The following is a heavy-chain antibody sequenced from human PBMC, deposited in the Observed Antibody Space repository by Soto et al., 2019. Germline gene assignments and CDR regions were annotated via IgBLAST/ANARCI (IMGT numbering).Heavy chain of an antibody. CDR2: IYSGGST. CDR1: GFTVSSNY. J-gene: IGHJ1*01. Sequence: EVQLVESGGGLIQPGGSLRLSCAASGFTVSSNYMSWVRQAPGKGLEWVSVIYSGGSTYYADSVKGRFTISRDNSKNTLYLQMNSLRSEDTAVYYCARDRVKSGNPEYCQLWCQGTLVTVSS. V-gene: IGHV3-53*01. D-gene: IGHD2-15*01. CDR3: ARDRVKSGNPEYCQL.